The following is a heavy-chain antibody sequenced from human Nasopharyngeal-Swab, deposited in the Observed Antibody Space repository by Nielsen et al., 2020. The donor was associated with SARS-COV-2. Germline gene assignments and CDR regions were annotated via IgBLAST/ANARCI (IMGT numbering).Heavy chain of an antibody. V-gene: IGHV5-51*01. CDR3: ARDFDLSSGYDV. Sequence: GESLKISCEGSGFFYTNYWIAWVRQVPGKGLEWLGIIYPADSDTRYNPSFQGQVTISVDKSIRTAYLQWKSLKASDSAMYYCARDFDLSSGYDVWGQGTLVTVSS. D-gene: IGHD3-3*01. J-gene: IGHJ4*02. CDR1: GFFYTNYW. CDR2: IYPADSDT.